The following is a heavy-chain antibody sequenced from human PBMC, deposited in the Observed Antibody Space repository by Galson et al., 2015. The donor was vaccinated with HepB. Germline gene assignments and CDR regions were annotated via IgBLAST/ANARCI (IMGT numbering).Heavy chain of an antibody. J-gene: IGHJ4*02. Sequence: SLRLSCAASGFTFSNAWMSWVRQAPGKGLQWVAVISYDGSNKYHNEYYADSVKGRFTISRDNSKNTLYLQMNNLRPEDTAVYYCARDRDDYGDYRYFDYWGQGTLVTVSS. D-gene: IGHD4-17*01. CDR2: ISYDGSNK. V-gene: IGHV3-30-3*01. CDR3: ARDRDDYGDYRYFDY. CDR1: GFTFSNAW.